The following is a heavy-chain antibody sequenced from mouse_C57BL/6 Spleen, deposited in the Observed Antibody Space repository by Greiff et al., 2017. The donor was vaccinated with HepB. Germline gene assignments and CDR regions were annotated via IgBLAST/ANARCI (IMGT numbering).Heavy chain of an antibody. CDR1: GFTFSDYY. D-gene: IGHD2-3*01. Sequence: EVHLVESEGGLVQPGSSMKLSCTASGFTFSDYYMAWVRQVPEKGLEWVANINYDGSSTYYLDSLKSRFIISRDNAKNILYLQMSSLKSEDTATYYCARDGYYDWYFDVWGTGTTVTVSS. V-gene: IGHV5-16*01. CDR2: INYDGSST. CDR3: ARDGYYDWYFDV. J-gene: IGHJ1*03.